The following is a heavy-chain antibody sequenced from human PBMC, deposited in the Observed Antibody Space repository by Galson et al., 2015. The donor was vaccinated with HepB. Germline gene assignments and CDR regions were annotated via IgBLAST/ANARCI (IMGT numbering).Heavy chain of an antibody. CDR1: GGTFSSYA. J-gene: IGHJ6*03. V-gene: IGHV1-69*13. CDR3: AAEEDIVVVPAARYYYYYMDV. CDR2: IIPIFGTA. Sequence: SVKVSCKASGGTFSSYAISWVRQAPGQGLEWIGGIIPIFGTANYAQKFQGRVTITADESTSTAYMELSSLRSEDTAVYYCAAEEDIVVVPAARYYYYYMDVWGKGTTVTVSS. D-gene: IGHD2-2*01.